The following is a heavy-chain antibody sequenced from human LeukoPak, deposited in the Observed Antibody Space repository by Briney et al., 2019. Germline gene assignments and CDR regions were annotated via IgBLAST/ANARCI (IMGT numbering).Heavy chain of an antibody. CDR3: ARDHLTTVTTYLWFDP. CDR1: GGTFSSYA. J-gene: IGHJ5*02. D-gene: IGHD4-11*01. Sequence: SVKVSCKASGGTFSSYAISWVRQAPGQGLEWMGRIIPIFGTANYAQKFQGRVTITTDESTSTAYMELSSLRSEDTAVYYCARDHLTTVTTYLWFDPGGQGTLVTVSS. CDR2: IIPIFGTA. V-gene: IGHV1-69*05.